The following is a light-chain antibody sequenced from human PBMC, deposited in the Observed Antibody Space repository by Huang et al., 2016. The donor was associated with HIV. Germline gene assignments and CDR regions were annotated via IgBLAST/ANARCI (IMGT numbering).Light chain of an antibody. V-gene: IGKV3-15*01. Sequence: EIVMTQSPATLSVSPGERANLSCRASQYISSNLAWYQQKPGQAPRILIYGASTRATGIPARFSGSGSGTEVTLTISSLQSEDFAVYYCQQYNNWRTYSFGQGTKLEIK. CDR3: QQYNNWRTYS. J-gene: IGKJ2*03. CDR2: GAS. CDR1: QYISSN.